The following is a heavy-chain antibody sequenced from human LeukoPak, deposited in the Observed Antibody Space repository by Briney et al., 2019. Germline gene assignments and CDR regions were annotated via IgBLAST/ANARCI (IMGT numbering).Heavy chain of an antibody. V-gene: IGHV4-59*01. CDR2: IYYSGST. CDR1: GGSITSYY. CDR3: AGTYSSGLYFDY. J-gene: IGHJ4*02. D-gene: IGHD6-19*01. Sequence: SETLSLTCTVSGGSITSYYWSWIRQPPGKGLEWIGYIYYSGSTNYNPSLKSRVTISVDTSRNQFSLKLSSVTAADTAVYYCAGTYSSGLYFDYWGQGTLVTVSS.